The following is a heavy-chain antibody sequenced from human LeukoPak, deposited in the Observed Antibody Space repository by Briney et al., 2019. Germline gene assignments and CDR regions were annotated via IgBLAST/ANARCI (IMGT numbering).Heavy chain of an antibody. CDR3: TRGAYYYED. J-gene: IGHJ4*02. D-gene: IGHD3-22*01. V-gene: IGHV3-48*01. CDR2: ISSSSSTI. CDR1: GFTFNSCW. Sequence: GGSLRLSCVVSGFTFNSCWMNWVRQAPGKGLEWVSYISSSSSTIYYADSVKGRFTISRDNAKNSLYLQMNSLRAEDTAVYYCTRGAYYYEDWGQGTLVTVSS.